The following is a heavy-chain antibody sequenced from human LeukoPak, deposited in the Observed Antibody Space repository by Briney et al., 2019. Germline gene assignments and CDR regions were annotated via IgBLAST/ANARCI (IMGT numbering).Heavy chain of an antibody. Sequence: ASVKVSCKASGGTFSSYAISWVRQAPGQGLEWMGGIIPIFGTANYAQKFQGRVTITADESTSTAYMELSRLRSDDTAVYYCARAKAYYYGSGSYSPFDYWGQGTLVTVSS. CDR2: IIPIFGTA. D-gene: IGHD3-10*01. CDR3: ARAKAYYYGSGSYSPFDY. V-gene: IGHV1-69*13. J-gene: IGHJ4*02. CDR1: GGTFSSYA.